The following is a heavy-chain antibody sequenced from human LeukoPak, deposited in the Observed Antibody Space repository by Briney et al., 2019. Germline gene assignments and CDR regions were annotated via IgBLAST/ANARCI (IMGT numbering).Heavy chain of an antibody. CDR1: GFTFSSYS. J-gene: IGHJ4*02. D-gene: IGHD4-23*01. CDR3: ARDQGTVVGPLGY. Sequence: TGGSLRLSCAASGFTFSSYSMNWVRQAPGKGLEWVSSISSSSSYIYYADSVKGRFTISRDNAKNSLYLQMNSLRAEDTAVYYCARDQGTVVGPLGYWGQGTLVTVSS. CDR2: ISSSSSYI. V-gene: IGHV3-21*01.